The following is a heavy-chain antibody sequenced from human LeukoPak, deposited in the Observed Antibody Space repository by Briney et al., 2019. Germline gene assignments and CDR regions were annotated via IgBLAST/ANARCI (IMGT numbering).Heavy chain of an antibody. J-gene: IGHJ4*02. V-gene: IGHV3-23*01. CDR1: GLTFSSYG. CDR3: AKRAVSGKQSGAFDI. D-gene: IGHD6-19*01. Sequence: GGSLRLSCAASGLTFSSYGMSWVREVPGRGLEWVSAISTTGGTTYYADSVRGRFTISRDNSRNTLYLQMNSLRAEDTAIYYCAKRAVSGKQSGAFDIWGQGTLVTVSS. CDR2: ISTTGGTT.